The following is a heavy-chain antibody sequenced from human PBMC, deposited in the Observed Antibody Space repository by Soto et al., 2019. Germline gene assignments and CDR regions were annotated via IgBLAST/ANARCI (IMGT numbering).Heavy chain of an antibody. D-gene: IGHD3-10*01. CDR2: ISSSSSTI. J-gene: IGHJ5*02. V-gene: IGHV3-48*01. CDR1: GFTFSSYS. CDR3: AREWFGESSPGDWFDP. Sequence: EVQLVESGGGLVQPGGSLRLSCAASGFTFSSYSMNWVRQAPGKGLEWVSYISSSSSTIYYADSVKGRFTISRDNAKNSLYLQMNSLRAEDTAVYYCAREWFGESSPGDWFDPWGQGTLVTVSS.